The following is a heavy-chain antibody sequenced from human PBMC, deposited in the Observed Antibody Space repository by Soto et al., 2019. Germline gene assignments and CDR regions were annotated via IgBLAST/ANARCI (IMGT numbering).Heavy chain of an antibody. CDR3: ARDGAHSGIDGNDAFDI. Sequence: GGSLRLSCAASGFTVSSNYMSWVRQTPGKGLEWVSVIYSGGSTYYADSVKGRFTISRDNSKNTLYLQMNSLRAEDTAVYYCARDGAHSGIDGNDAFDIWGQGTMVTVSS. J-gene: IGHJ3*02. CDR2: IYSGGST. CDR1: GFTVSSNY. V-gene: IGHV3-53*01. D-gene: IGHD1-26*01.